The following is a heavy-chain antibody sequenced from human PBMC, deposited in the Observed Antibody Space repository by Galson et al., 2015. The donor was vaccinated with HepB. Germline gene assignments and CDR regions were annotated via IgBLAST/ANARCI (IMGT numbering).Heavy chain of an antibody. CDR2: IYWNDDK. J-gene: IGHJ1*01. V-gene: IGHV2-5*01. Sequence: PALVKPTQTLTLTCTFSGFSLTTSGVGVGWIRQPPGKTLEWLALIYWNDDKRYSPFLKSRLTITKDTSKNQVVLTMTNMDPVDTATYYCAHTYSRLWYVGYFHHWGQGTLVTISS. CDR3: AHTYSRLWYVGYFHH. CDR1: GFSLTTSGVG. D-gene: IGHD6-13*01.